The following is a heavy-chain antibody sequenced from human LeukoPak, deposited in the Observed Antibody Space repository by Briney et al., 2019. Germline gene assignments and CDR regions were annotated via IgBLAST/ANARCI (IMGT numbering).Heavy chain of an antibody. CDR2: IYYSGSA. Sequence: SETLSLTCTVSGGSISGYYWSWIRQPPGKGLEWIAYIYYSGSANYSPSLNSRVTISVDTSRDQFSLKLTSVTAADTAVYYCARTPVPYWHFDLWGRGTLVTVSS. J-gene: IGHJ2*01. CDR3: ARTPVPYWHFDL. V-gene: IGHV4-59*08. CDR1: GGSISGYY.